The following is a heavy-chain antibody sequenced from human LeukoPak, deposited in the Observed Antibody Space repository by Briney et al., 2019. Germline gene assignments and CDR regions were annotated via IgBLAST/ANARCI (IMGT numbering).Heavy chain of an antibody. CDR1: GFTFSSYS. CDR2: ISSSSSYI. J-gene: IGHJ4*02. Sequence: PGGSLRLSCAASGFTFSSYSMNWVRQAPGKGLEWVSSISSSSSYIYYADSVKGRFTLSRDNAKNSLYLQMNSLRAEDTAVYYCARARQATVDFDYWGQGTLVTVSS. V-gene: IGHV3-21*01. CDR3: ARARQATVDFDY. D-gene: IGHD4-23*01.